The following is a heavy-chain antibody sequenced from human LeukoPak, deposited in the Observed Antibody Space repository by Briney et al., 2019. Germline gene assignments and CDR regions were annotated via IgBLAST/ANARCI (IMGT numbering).Heavy chain of an antibody. J-gene: IGHJ6*02. D-gene: IGHD3-10*01. V-gene: IGHV3-30*03. Sequence: GGSLRLSCAASGFTFSSYGMHWVRQAPGKGLEWVAVISYDGSNKYYADSVKGRFTISRDNSKNTLYLQMNSLRAEDMAVYYCAIHGESPYYGMDVWGQGTTVTVSS. CDR1: GFTFSSYG. CDR2: ISYDGSNK. CDR3: AIHGESPYYGMDV.